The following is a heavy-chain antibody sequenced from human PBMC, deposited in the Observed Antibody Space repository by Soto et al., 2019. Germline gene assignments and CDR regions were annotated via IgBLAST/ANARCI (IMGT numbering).Heavy chain of an antibody. J-gene: IGHJ4*02. V-gene: IGHV3-64D*06. Sequence: EVQLVESGGGLAQPGGSLILSCLASGFTFSGCPMHWVRQAPGKGLEYVSAISKSGVNTDYADSVKGRFIISRDNSKSTLYLQMSRLRAEDTAVYYCVKSPDIVLMSYANPGDYWGQGTLVTVSS. CDR3: VKSPDIVLMSYANPGDY. CDR2: ISKSGVNT. CDR1: GFTFSGCP. D-gene: IGHD2-8*01.